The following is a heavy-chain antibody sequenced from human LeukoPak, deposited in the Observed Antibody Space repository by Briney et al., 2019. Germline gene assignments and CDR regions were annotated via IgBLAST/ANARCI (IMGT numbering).Heavy chain of an antibody. CDR3: AKGSGWYV. CDR1: RFTFSSSS. V-gene: IGHV3-23*01. J-gene: IGHJ4*02. CDR2: ISGSGGST. D-gene: IGHD6-19*01. Sequence: PGGSLRLSCAASRFTFSSSSMSWVRQAPGKGLEWVSVISGSGGSTDYADSVKGRFTISRDNSKDTLYLQINSLRAEDTAVYYCAKGSGWYVWGQGTLVTVSS.